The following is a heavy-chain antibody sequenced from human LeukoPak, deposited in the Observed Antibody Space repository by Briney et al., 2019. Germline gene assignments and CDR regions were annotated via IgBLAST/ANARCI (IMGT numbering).Heavy chain of an antibody. D-gene: IGHD6-13*01. V-gene: IGHV3-53*01. Sequence: GGSLKLSCAVSAFTVSNNYMSWVRQAPGKGLGWVSLIYGIGSAYYADSVKGRFTISRDNSRNTLYLQMNSLRAEDTAVYCCARLLAAPNTKNYWGQGTLVTVSS. CDR1: AFTVSNNY. J-gene: IGHJ4*02. CDR3: ARLLAAPNTKNY. CDR2: IYGIGSA.